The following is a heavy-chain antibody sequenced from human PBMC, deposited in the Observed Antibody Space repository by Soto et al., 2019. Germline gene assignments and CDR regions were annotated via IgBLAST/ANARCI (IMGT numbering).Heavy chain of an antibody. D-gene: IGHD2-8*01. CDR3: VRSGYCSNGLCYFGDFDY. V-gene: IGHV1-8*01. Sequence: QVQLVQSGAEVKKPGASVKVSCKASGYTFSSYDINWVRQATGQGLEWMGWMKPTSGNTGHAQKFQGRVTIHRDTFISTAYLELSRLRFEDPAVYYFVRSGYCSNGLCYFGDFDYWGQGTLVTVSS. CDR1: GYTFSSYD. CDR2: MKPTSGNT. J-gene: IGHJ4*02.